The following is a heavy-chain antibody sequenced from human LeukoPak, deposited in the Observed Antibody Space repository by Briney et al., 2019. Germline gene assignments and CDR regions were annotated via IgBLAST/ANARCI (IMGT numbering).Heavy chain of an antibody. CDR1: GFTFSSYG. V-gene: IGHV3-30*02. Sequence: PGGSLRLSCAASGFTFSSYGMHWVRQAPGKGREWVAFIRYDGRNKYYADSVKDRFTISRDNSQNTLYLQMNSLRAEDTAVYYCAKANIAARSAPLDSWGQGTLVTVSS. D-gene: IGHD6-6*01. CDR3: AKANIAARSAPLDS. CDR2: IRYDGRNK. J-gene: IGHJ4*02.